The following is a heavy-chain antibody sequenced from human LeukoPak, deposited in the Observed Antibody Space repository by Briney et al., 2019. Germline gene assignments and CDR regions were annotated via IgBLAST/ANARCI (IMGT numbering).Heavy chain of an antibody. CDR3: AKDRSIGTYYTFDH. J-gene: IGHJ4*02. Sequence: GGSLRLSCAASGFTVTDYAMTWVRQAPGKGLEWVSSISASGGMTYYADSVKGRFTVSRDNSKNSLYLQMNSLTAADTAVYYCAKDRSIGTYYTFDHWGQGTLVTVSS. CDR2: ISASGGMT. D-gene: IGHD1-26*01. CDR1: GFTVTDYA. V-gene: IGHV3-23*01.